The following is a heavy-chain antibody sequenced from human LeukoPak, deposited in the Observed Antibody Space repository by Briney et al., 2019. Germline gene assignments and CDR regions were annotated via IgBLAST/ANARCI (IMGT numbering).Heavy chain of an antibody. V-gene: IGHV3-30*02. J-gene: IGHJ4*02. CDR2: IRYDGSNK. Sequence: GGSLRLSCAASGFTFRSYGMHWVRQAPGKGLEWVAFIRYDGSNKYSADSVKGRFTISRDNSWSTMYLQMNSLRTEDTGIYYCARKYSSGLDSFDYWGQGTLVTVSS. CDR3: ARKYSSGLDSFDY. CDR1: GFTFRSYG. D-gene: IGHD6-19*01.